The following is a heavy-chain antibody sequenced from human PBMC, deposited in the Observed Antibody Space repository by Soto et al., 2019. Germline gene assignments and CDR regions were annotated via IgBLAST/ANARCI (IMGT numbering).Heavy chain of an antibody. V-gene: IGHV4-30-2*01. J-gene: IGHJ4*02. CDR3: AAGAIFGVVPLDY. Sequence: QLQLQESGPGLVKPSQTLSLTCDVSGGSISSVGYSWSWIRRQPGKALEWIGYIYHSGSTYYNPSHKSRVTISVDRSKNQFYLKLSSVTAADTAVYYCAAGAIFGVVPLDYWGQGTLVNVST. CDR1: GGSISSVGYS. D-gene: IGHD3-3*01. CDR2: IYHSGST.